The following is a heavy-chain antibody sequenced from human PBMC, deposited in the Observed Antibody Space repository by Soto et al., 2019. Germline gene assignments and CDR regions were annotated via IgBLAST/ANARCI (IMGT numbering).Heavy chain of an antibody. CDR1: GGSVSSGSYY. CDR2: IYYSGST. Sequence: SETLSLTCTVSGGSVSSGSYYWSWIRQPPGKGLEWIGYIYYSGSTNYNPSLKSRVTISVDTSKNQFSLKLSSVTAADTAVYYCARDQGGSEPHDAFDIWGQGTMVTVSS. CDR3: ARDQGGSEPHDAFDI. V-gene: IGHV4-61*01. J-gene: IGHJ3*02. D-gene: IGHD5-12*01.